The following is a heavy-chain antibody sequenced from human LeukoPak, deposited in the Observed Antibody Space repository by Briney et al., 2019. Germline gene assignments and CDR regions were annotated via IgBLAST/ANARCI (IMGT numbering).Heavy chain of an antibody. CDR1: GYTFTSYG. J-gene: IGHJ2*01. D-gene: IGHD2-2*01. CDR2: ISAYNGNT. V-gene: IGHV1-18*01. CDR3: ARANIVVVPAADYWYFDL. Sequence: ASVKVSCEASGYTFTSYGISWVRQAPGQGLEWMGWISAYNGNTNYAQKLQGRVTMTTDTSTSTAYMELRSLRSDDTAVYYCARANIVVVPAADYWYFDLWGRGTLVTVSS.